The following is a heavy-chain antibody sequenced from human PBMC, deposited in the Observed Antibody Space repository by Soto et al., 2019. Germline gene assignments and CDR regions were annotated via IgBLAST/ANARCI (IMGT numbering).Heavy chain of an antibody. D-gene: IGHD3-9*01. V-gene: IGHV4-59*01. CDR3: ARVDWESVLSYYYYGMDV. CDR2: IYYSGST. CDR1: GGSISSYY. Sequence: NPSETLSLTCTVSGGSISSYYWSWIRQPPGKGLEWIGYIYYSGSTNYNPSLKSRVTISVDTSKNQFSLKLSSVTAADTAVYYCARVDWESVLSYYYYGMDVWGQGTTVTVSS. J-gene: IGHJ6*02.